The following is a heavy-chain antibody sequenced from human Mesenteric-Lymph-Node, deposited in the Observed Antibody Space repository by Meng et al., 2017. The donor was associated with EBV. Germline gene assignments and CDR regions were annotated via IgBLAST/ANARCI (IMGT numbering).Heavy chain of an antibody. D-gene: IGHD1-7*01. Sequence: QVRLQESGPGLAKPSETLSLICTVSGGSISSSSYYWGWIRQPPGKGLEWIGSIYYSGSTYYNPSLKSRVTISVDTSKNQFSLKLSSVTAADMAVYYCARHRRSNWNSPGDYWGQGTLVTVSS. V-gene: IGHV4-39*01. CDR2: IYYSGST. J-gene: IGHJ4*02. CDR1: GGSISSSSYY. CDR3: ARHRRSNWNSPGDY.